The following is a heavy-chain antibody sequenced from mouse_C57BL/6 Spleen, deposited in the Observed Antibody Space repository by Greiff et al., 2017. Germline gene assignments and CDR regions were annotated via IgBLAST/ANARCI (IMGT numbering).Heavy chain of an antibody. Sequence: EVMLVESEGGLVQPGSSMKLSCTASGFTFSDYYMAWVRQVPEKGLEWVANINYDGSSTYYLDSLKSRFIISRDNAKNILYLQLSSLKSEDTATYYCARAHYGYAMDYWGQGTSVTVSS. CDR1: GFTFSDYY. CDR3: ARAHYGYAMDY. V-gene: IGHV5-16*01. D-gene: IGHD1-1*01. CDR2: INYDGSST. J-gene: IGHJ4*01.